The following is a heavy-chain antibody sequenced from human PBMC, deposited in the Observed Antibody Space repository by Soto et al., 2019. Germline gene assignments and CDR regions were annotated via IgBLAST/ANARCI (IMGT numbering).Heavy chain of an antibody. J-gene: IGHJ3*01. V-gene: IGHV3-23*01. D-gene: IGHD4-17*01. Sequence: GGSLRLSCVVSGVTFTNYAMAWVRQTPEKGLEWVSAITNNGGGTYYEDSVKGRFTSSRDNSKNKVLLQMDSLGVEDTATYYCVGDYGGLEGFDVWGRGTVVTVSS. CDR2: ITNNGGGT. CDR3: VGDYGGLEGFDV. CDR1: GVTFTNYA.